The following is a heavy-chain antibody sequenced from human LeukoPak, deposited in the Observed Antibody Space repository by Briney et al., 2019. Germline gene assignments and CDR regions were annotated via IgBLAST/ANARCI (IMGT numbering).Heavy chain of an antibody. D-gene: IGHD5-12*01. Sequence: GGSLRLSCAASGFTFSSYSMNWVRQAPGKGLEWVSYISSSITIFYADSVKGRFTISRDNAKNSLYLQMNGLRAEDTAVYYCARDPEGGYSGYVRSYWGQGTLVTVSS. J-gene: IGHJ4*02. CDR1: GFTFSSYS. CDR3: ARDPEGGYSGYVRSY. CDR2: ISSSITI. V-gene: IGHV3-48*01.